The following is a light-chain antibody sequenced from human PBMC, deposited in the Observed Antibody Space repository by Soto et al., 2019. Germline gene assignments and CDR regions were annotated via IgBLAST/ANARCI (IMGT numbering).Light chain of an antibody. CDR2: ENS. CDR3: GTWDSSMIAL. Sequence: QSALTQPPSVSAAPGQRVTISCSGNGSNIGSNDVSWYQQLPGKAPKLLIYENSQRPSGIPDRFSGYKSGTSATVGITGLHAGDEADYYCGTWDSSMIALFGTGTKLTVL. CDR1: GSNIGSND. J-gene: IGLJ1*01. V-gene: IGLV1-51*02.